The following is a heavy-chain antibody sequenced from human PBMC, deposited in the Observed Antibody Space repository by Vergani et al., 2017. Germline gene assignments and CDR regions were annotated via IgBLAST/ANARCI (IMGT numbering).Heavy chain of an antibody. D-gene: IGHD6-13*01. CDR1: GGSISSYY. J-gene: IGHJ6*02. V-gene: IGHV4-59*01. Sequence: QVQLQESGPGLVKPSETLSLTCTVSGGSISSYYWSWIRQPPGKGLEWIGYIYYSGSTNYNPSLKSRVTISVDTSKNQFSLKLSSVTAADTAVYYCARFGYSSSWSERPYYYYGMDVWGQGTMVTVSS. CDR2: IYYSGST. CDR3: ARFGYSSSWSERPYYYYGMDV.